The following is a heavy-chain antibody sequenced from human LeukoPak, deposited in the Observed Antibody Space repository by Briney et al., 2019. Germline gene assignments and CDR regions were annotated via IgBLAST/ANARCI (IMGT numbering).Heavy chain of an antibody. Sequence: GGSLRLSCAASGFTVSSNYMSWVRQAPGKGLEWVSVIYSGGSTYYADSVKGRFTISRDNSKNTLYLQMNSLRAEDTAVYYCARPLWFGELLDDYWGQGTLVTVSS. CDR1: GFTVSSNY. J-gene: IGHJ4*02. V-gene: IGHV3-53*01. CDR2: IYSGGST. D-gene: IGHD3-10*01. CDR3: ARPLWFGELLDDY.